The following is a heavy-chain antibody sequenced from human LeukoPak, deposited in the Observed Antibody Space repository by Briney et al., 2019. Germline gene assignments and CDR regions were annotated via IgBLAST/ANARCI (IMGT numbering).Heavy chain of an antibody. CDR3: AKDRGGRYYWPFQF. CDR2: ISGSGDST. D-gene: IGHD1-26*01. Sequence: GGSLRLSCAASGFTFSSYAMSWVRQAPGKGLEWVSVISGSGDSTNYADSVKGRFTISRDNSKNTLYLQMNSLRAEDTAVYYCAKDRGGRYYWPFQFWGQGTLVTVSS. CDR1: GFTFSSYA. J-gene: IGHJ4*02. V-gene: IGHV3-23*01.